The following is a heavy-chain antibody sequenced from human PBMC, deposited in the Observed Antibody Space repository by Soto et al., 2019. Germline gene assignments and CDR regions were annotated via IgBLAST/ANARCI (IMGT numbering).Heavy chain of an antibody. CDR1: GFTFDDYG. D-gene: IGHD3-10*01. V-gene: IGHV3-20*04. CDR2: INWNGGST. CDR3: ARGIWFGELLPTNLDV. J-gene: IGHJ6*02. Sequence: GGSLRLSCAASGFTFDDYGMSWVRQAPGKGLEWVSGINWNGGSTGYADSVKGRFTISRDNAKNSLYLQMNSLRAEDTALYYCARGIWFGELLPTNLDVWGQGTTVTVSS.